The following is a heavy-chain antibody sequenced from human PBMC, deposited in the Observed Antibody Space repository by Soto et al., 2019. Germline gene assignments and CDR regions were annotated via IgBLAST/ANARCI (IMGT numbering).Heavy chain of an antibody. J-gene: IGHJ4*02. CDR2: ISAYNGNT. CDR1: GYTFTSYG. V-gene: IGHV1-18*01. Sequence: VASVKVSCKASGYTFTSYGISWVRQAPGQGLEWMGWISAYNGNTNYAQKLQGRVTITRDTSASTAYMELSSLRSEDTAVYYCARGRITIFGVAPYYFDYWGQGTLVTVSS. CDR3: ARGRITIFGVAPYYFDY. D-gene: IGHD3-3*01.